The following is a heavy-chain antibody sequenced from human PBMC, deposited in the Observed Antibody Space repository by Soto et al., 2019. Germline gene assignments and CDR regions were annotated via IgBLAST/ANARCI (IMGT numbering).Heavy chain of an antibody. CDR3: ARAGYSSSYHITPPAAFDI. CDR2: IYYSGST. CDR1: GGSISSGGYY. D-gene: IGHD6-13*01. V-gene: IGHV4-31*03. Sequence: QVQLQESGPGLVKPSQTLSLTCTVSGGSISSGGYYWSWIRQHPGKGLEWIGYIYYSGSTYYNPSLKSRVTISVDTSKNQFSLKLSSVTAADTAVYYCARAGYSSSYHITPPAAFDIWGQGTMVTVS. J-gene: IGHJ3*02.